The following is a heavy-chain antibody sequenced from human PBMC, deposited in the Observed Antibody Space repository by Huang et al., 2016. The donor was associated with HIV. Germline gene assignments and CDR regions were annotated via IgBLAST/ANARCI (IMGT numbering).Heavy chain of an antibody. D-gene: IGHD6-19*01. CDR3: VRDQGRLAVGGIDNWFDP. CDR2: VYDRGHT. J-gene: IGHJ5*02. Sequence: QVRLQESGPGLVKPSETLSLSCTVSGDSVSSHYWGWIRHPPGKGREWIGTVYDRGHTTYNPRLKSRITISVDTSKNGFSLNITSVSAADTAMYFCVRDQGRLAVGGIDNWFDPWGQGALVTVSS. CDR1: GDSVSSHY. V-gene: IGHV4-59*02.